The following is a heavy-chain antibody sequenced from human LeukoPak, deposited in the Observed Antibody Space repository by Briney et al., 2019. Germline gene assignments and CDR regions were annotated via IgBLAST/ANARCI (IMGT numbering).Heavy chain of an antibody. D-gene: IGHD4-23*01. CDR1: GYPFTKYS. CDR2: INPSGGST. Sequence: ASVKVSCKASGYPFTKYSITWVRQAPGQGLEWMGIINPSGGSTSYAQKFQGRVTMTRDMSTSTDYMELSSLRSEDTAVYYCARDNSVEDTAWWFDPWGQGTLVTVSS. V-gene: IGHV1-46*01. J-gene: IGHJ5*02. CDR3: ARDNSVEDTAWWFDP.